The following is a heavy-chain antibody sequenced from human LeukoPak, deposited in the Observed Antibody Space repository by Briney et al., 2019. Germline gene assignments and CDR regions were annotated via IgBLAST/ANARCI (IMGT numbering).Heavy chain of an antibody. D-gene: IGHD3-22*01. Sequence: GGSPRLSCAASGFTFSSYSMNWVRQAPGKGLEWVSSISSSSSYIYYADSVKGRFTISRDNAKNSLYLQMNSLRAEDTAVYYCAREYYYDSSGYDLNYFDYWGQGTLVTVSS. CDR2: ISSSSSYI. V-gene: IGHV3-21*01. J-gene: IGHJ4*02. CDR3: AREYYYDSSGYDLNYFDY. CDR1: GFTFSSYS.